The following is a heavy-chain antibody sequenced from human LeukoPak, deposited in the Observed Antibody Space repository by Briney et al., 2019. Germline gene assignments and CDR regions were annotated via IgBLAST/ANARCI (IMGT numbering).Heavy chain of an antibody. V-gene: IGHV4-34*01. CDR2: INHSGST. Sequence: SETLSLTCAVYGGSFSGYYWSWIRQPPGKGLEWIGEINHSGSTTYNPSLTSRVTISVDTSKNQFSLKLSSVTAADTAVYYCARDRQPRMVRGVIKIYWFDPWGQGTLVTVSS. D-gene: IGHD3-10*01. CDR3: ARDRQPRMVRGVIKIYWFDP. CDR1: GGSFSGYY. J-gene: IGHJ5*02.